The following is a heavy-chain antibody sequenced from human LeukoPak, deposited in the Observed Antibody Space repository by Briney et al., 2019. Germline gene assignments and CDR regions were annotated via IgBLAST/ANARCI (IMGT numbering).Heavy chain of an antibody. CDR1: GYTFINYW. Sequence: GESLKISCKGSGYTFINYWIGWVRQMPGKGLEWMGIIHPGDSDTRYSPSFQGQVTISADKSINTAYLQWSSLKASDTAMYYCARQVMSTVTASVYWYFDLWGRGTLVTVSS. J-gene: IGHJ2*01. V-gene: IGHV5-51*01. D-gene: IGHD4-17*01. CDR3: ARQVMSTVTASVYWYFDL. CDR2: IHPGDSDT.